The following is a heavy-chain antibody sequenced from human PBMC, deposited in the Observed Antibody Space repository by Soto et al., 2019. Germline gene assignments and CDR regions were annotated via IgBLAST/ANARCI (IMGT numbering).Heavy chain of an antibody. CDR3: ARDRYYDSSGYYTYFDY. D-gene: IGHD3-22*01. J-gene: IGHJ4*02. CDR1: GFTFSSYS. CDR2: ISSSSSYI. Sequence: GGSLRLSCAASGFTFSSYSMNWVRQAPGKGLEWVSSISSSSSYIYYADSVKGRFTISRDNAKNSLYLQMNSLRAEDTAVYYCARDRYYDSSGYYTYFDYWGQGTLVTVSS. V-gene: IGHV3-21*01.